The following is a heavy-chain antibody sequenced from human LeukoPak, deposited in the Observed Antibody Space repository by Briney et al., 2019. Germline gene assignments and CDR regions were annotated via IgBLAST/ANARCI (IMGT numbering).Heavy chain of an antibody. J-gene: IGHJ6*03. CDR3: ARDRGGSGWYVYYYYMDV. D-gene: IGHD6-19*01. V-gene: IGHV1-69*05. CDR2: IIPIFGTA. Sequence: SVKVSCKASGGTFSSYAISWGRQAPGQGLEWMGRIIPIFGTANPAQTFQGRVTITTDESTSTAYMELSSLRSEHTAVYYCARDRGGSGWYVYYYYMDVWGKGTTVTVSS. CDR1: GGTFSSYA.